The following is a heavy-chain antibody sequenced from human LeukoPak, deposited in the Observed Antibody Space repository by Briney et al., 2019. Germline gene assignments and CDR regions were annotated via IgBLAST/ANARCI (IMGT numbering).Heavy chain of an antibody. Sequence: SETLSLTCAVYGGSFSGYYWSWIRQPPRKGLEWIGEINHSGSTNYNPSLKSRVTISVDTSKNQFSLKLSSVTAADTAVYYCARGTIVVPAAIRYYYYYMDVWGKGTTVTVSS. J-gene: IGHJ6*03. CDR2: INHSGST. D-gene: IGHD2-2*01. CDR3: ARGTIVVPAAIRYYYYYMDV. CDR1: GGSFSGYY. V-gene: IGHV4-34*01.